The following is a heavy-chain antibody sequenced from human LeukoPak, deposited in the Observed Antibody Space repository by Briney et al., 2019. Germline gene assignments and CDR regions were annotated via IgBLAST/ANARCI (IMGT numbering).Heavy chain of an antibody. CDR3: AKHPGPYGGNPFNL. CDR2: ITDSGRST. CDR1: GFSLDNSA. Sequence: GGSLRLSCAAPGFSLDNSALSWVRQAPGKGLQWVSTITDSGRSTDYADSVEGHFTISRDNSKNTMSLHMNSLTAGDTAVYYCAKHPGPYGGNPFNLWGQGTLVTVSS. V-gene: IGHV3-23*01. D-gene: IGHD4/OR15-4a*01. J-gene: IGHJ5*02.